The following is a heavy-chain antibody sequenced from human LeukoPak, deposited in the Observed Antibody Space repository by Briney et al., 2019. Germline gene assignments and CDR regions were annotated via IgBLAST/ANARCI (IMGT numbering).Heavy chain of an antibody. CDR2: ISGRGASA. J-gene: IGHJ4*02. Sequence: GGSLRLSCAASGFTFSSYAMSWVRQAPGKGLEWVSAISGRGASAYYADSVRGRFTISRDNSKDTLYLQMNSLRAEDTAVYYCAKIEVYSGTYRGFFESWGQGTLVTVSS. D-gene: IGHD1-26*01. CDR1: GFTFSSYA. CDR3: AKIEVYSGTYRGFFES. V-gene: IGHV3-23*01.